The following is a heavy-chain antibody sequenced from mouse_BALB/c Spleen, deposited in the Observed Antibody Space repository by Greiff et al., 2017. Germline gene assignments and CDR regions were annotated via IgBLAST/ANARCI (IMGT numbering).Heavy chain of an antibody. CDR1: GFTFSSFG. D-gene: IGHD1-1*01. V-gene: IGHV5-17*02. CDR3: ARDYYGSPDY. Sequence: DVMLVESGGGLVQPGGSRKLSCAASGFTFSSFGMHWVRQAPEKGLEWVAYISSGSSTIYYADTVKGRFTISRDNPKNTLFLQMTSLRSEDTAMYYCARDYYGSPDYWGQGTTLTVSS. J-gene: IGHJ2*01. CDR2: ISSGSSTI.